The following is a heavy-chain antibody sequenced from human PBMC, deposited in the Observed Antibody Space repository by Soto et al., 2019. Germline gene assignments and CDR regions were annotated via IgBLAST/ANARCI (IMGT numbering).Heavy chain of an antibody. CDR1: GGSVSGYY. CDR2: IHYSGST. J-gene: IGHJ4*02. Sequence: PSETLSLTCTVSGGSVSGYYWGWILQPPGRGLEYIGHIHYSGSTNYNPSLKSRVTMSVDASRNQFSLKLNSVTAADTAVYFCARHYNSGSYPLDCWGQGTLVTVSS. CDR3: ARHYNSGSYPLDC. V-gene: IGHV4-59*08. D-gene: IGHD3-10*01.